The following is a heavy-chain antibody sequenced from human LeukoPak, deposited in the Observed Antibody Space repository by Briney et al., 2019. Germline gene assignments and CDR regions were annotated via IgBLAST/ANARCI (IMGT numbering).Heavy chain of an antibody. CDR1: GYTFTNYG. CDR3: ARDGITMGRGVIIAAVDY. CDR2: ISAYTGNT. V-gene: IGHV1-18*01. Sequence: ASVKVSCKASGYTFTNYGISWVRQAPGQGLEWMGWISAYTGNTNYAQKLQGRVTMTTDTSTGTAYMELRSLRSDDTAVYYCARDGITMGRGVIIAAVDYWGQGTLVTVSS. J-gene: IGHJ4*02. D-gene: IGHD3-10*01.